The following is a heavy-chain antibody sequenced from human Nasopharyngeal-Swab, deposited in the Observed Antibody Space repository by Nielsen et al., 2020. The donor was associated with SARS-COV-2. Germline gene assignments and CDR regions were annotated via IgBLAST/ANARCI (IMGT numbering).Heavy chain of an antibody. CDR1: GYTFTSYA. Sequence: ASVKVSCKASGYTFTSYAMHWVRQAPGQRLEWMGWITAGNGNTKYSQKFQGRVTITRDTSASTAYMELSSLRSEDTAVYYFARYYYYMDVWGKGTTVTVSS. V-gene: IGHV1-3*01. J-gene: IGHJ6*03. CDR2: ITAGNGNT. CDR3: ARYYYYMDV.